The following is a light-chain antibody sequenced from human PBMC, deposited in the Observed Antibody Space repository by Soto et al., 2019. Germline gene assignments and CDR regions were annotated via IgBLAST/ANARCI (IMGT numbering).Light chain of an antibody. CDR1: SSNIGKNT. V-gene: IGLV1-44*01. CDR2: ANN. CDR3: SSYTTSSALQV. J-gene: IGLJ1*01. Sequence: QSVLTQPPSASGTPGQRVTVSCSGSSSNIGKNTVNWYQQFPGTAPKLLIHANNLRPSGVPDRFSGSKSGNTASLTISGLQADDEADYYCSSYTTSSALQVFGTGTKLTVL.